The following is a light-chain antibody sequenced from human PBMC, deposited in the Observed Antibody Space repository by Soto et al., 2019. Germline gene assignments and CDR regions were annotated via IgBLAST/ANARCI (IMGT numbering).Light chain of an antibody. CDR3: QHYNKWPPT. CDR1: QSVSSD. J-gene: IGKJ1*01. CDR2: GAS. V-gene: IGKV3-15*01. Sequence: EIVMTQSPATLSVSPGERATLSCRASQSVSSDLAWYQRKPGQAPRLLISGASTRATGISARFSGSGSGTEFTLTISSLQSEDFAVYYCQHYNKWPPTFGQGTKVEIK.